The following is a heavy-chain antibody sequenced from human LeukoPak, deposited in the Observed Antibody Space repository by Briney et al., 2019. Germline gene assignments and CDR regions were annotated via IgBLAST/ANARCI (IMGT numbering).Heavy chain of an antibody. CDR1: GFTFSSYG. D-gene: IGHD3-22*01. J-gene: IGHJ3*02. Sequence: GGSLRLSCAASGFTFSSYGMHWVRQAPGKGLEWVAFIRYDGSNKYYADSVKGRFTISRDNSKNTLYLQMNSLRAEDTAVYYCARDRDPGYNDSSGYRRVNAFDIWGQGTMVTVSS. CDR2: IRYDGSNK. CDR3: ARDRDPGYNDSSGYRRVNAFDI. V-gene: IGHV3-30*02.